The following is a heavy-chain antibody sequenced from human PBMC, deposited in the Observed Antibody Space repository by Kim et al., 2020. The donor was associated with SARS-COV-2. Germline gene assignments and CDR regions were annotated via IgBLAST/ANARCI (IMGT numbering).Heavy chain of an antibody. CDR3: TRHLSGSSWFDH. V-gene: IGHV4-39*01. D-gene: IGHD6-13*01. J-gene: IGHJ5*02. CDR1: GGSISNSTYS. CDR2: IDSSGST. Sequence: SETLSLTCTISGGSISNSTYSWNWFRQPPGNALEWIGGIDSSGSTYYSPSLKSRVTLSVETSKNQFSLKLSSVTAADTAVFYCTRHLSGSSWFDHWGQGT.